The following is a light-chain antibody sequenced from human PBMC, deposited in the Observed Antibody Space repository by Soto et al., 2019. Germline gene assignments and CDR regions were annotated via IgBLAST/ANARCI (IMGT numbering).Light chain of an antibody. CDR3: QQYNSSPYT. CDR1: QSISYW. Sequence: DIQMTQSPSTLSASVGDRVTITCRASQSISYWLAWYQQKPGRAPNLLIYMASSLESGVPSRFSGSGSGTEFTLTISSLRPDDFATYYCQQYNSSPYTCGQGTQLEIK. J-gene: IGKJ2*01. CDR2: MAS. V-gene: IGKV1-5*03.